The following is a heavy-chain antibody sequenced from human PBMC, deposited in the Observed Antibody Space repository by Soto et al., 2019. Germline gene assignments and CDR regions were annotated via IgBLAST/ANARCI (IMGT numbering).Heavy chain of an antibody. J-gene: IGHJ5*02. CDR2: INAGNGNT. D-gene: IGHD2-21*02. Sequence: ASVKVSCKTSGYTFSNYGINWVRQAPGQRLEWMGWINAGNGNTKYSQKFQGRVTITRDTSASTAYMELSSLRSEDTAVYYCARHYCGGDCYIRGWFDPWG. V-gene: IGHV1-3*01. CDR3: ARHYCGGDCYIRGWFDP. CDR1: GYTFSNYG.